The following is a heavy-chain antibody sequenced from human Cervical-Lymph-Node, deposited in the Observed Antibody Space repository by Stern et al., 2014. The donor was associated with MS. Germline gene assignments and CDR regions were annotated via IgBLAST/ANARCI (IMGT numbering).Heavy chain of an antibody. D-gene: IGHD3-22*01. J-gene: IGHJ6*02. CDR3: ARDLMIEVANYYHYGMDV. V-gene: IGHV1-46*01. Sequence: QVPLVQSGAEVKKPGASVKISGKASGYTLTSYYMHWVRLAPGQGLAWMGIISPSSGSTSYTQKFQGRLTMTSDTSTGTVYMDLSSLRSEDTAVYYCARDLMIEVANYYHYGMDVWGQGTTVTVSS. CDR2: ISPSSGST. CDR1: GYTLTSYY.